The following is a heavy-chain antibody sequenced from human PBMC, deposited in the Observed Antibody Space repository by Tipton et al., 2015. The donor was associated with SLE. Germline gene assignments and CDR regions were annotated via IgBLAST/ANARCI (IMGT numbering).Heavy chain of an antibody. V-gene: IGHV4-30-4*01. J-gene: IGHJ5*02. CDR3: ARVDGDYNWFDP. Sequence: TLSLTCTVSGGSISSGDYYWRWIRPPPGKGLEWIGYIYYSGSTYYNPSLKSRVTISVDTSKNQFSLKLSSVTAADTAVYYCARVDGDYNWFDPWGQGTLVTVSS. CDR1: GGSISSGDYY. D-gene: IGHD2-21*01. CDR2: IYYSGST.